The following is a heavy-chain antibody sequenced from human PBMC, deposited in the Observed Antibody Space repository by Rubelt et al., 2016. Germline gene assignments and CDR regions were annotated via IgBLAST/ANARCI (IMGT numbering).Heavy chain of an antibody. V-gene: IGHV3-64D*06. CDR3: ASMSPSMYYYDSGSQNRYYFDY. Sequence: FTFSSYAMHWVRKAPGKGLEYVSAISSNGGSTYYADSVKGRFTISRDNSKNTLYLQMSSLRAEDTAVYYCASMSPSMYYYDSGSQNRYYFDYWGQGTLVTVSS. CDR2: ISSNGGST. CDR1: FTFSSYA. D-gene: IGHD3-10*01. J-gene: IGHJ4*02.